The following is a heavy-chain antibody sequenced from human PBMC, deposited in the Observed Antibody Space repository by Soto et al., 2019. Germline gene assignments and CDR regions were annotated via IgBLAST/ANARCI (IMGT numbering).Heavy chain of an antibody. CDR2: INPNSGGT. J-gene: IGHJ4*02. CDR1: GYTFTGYY. Sequence: QVQLVQSGAEVKKPGASVKVSCKASGYTFTGYYMHWVRQAPGQGLEWMGWINPNSGGTNYAQKFKGRVTMTRDTSISTAYMELSRLRSDDTAVYYCARGTYYDFWSGYYTHYFDYWGQGTLVTVSS. D-gene: IGHD3-3*01. CDR3: ARGTYYDFWSGYYTHYFDY. V-gene: IGHV1-2*02.